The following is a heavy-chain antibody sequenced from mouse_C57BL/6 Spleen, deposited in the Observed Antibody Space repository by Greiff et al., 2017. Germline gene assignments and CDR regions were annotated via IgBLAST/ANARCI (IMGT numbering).Heavy chain of an antibody. CDR2: IYPGDGDT. V-gene: IGHV1-82*01. D-gene: IGHD2-4*01. J-gene: IGHJ2*01. Sequence: VQLQQSGPELVKPGASVKISCKASGYAFSSSWMNWVKQRPGKGLEWIGRIYPGDGDTNYNGKFKGKATLTADKSSSTAYMQLSSLTSEDSAVCFCARGRLPDYWGQGTTLTVSS. CDR1: GYAFSSSW. CDR3: ARGRLPDY.